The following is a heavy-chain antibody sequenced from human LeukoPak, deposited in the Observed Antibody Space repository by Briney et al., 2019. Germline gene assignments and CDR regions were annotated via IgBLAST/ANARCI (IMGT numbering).Heavy chain of an antibody. CDR1: GGSFSGYY. Sequence: PSETLSLTCAVYGGSFSGYYWSWIRQPPGKGLEWIGEINRSGSTNYNPSLRSRVTISVDTSKNQFSLKLSSVTAADTAVYYCARTSYDILTGYYTYYYYYMDVWGKGTTVTISS. V-gene: IGHV4-34*01. D-gene: IGHD3-9*01. J-gene: IGHJ6*03. CDR2: INRSGST. CDR3: ARTSYDILTGYYTYYYYYMDV.